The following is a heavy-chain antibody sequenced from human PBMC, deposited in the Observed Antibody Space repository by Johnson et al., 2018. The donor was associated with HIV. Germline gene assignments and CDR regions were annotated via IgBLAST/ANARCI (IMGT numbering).Heavy chain of an antibody. D-gene: IGHD2-21*01. CDR1: GFTVSSNY. CDR2: IYSGDTT. CDR3: AKDILGEPVVVSAFDI. Sequence: VQLVESGGDLVQPGGSLRLSCVASGFTVSSNYLSWVRQAPGKGLEWVSVIYSGDTTYYADSMRGRFTISRDNSKNTLFLQMNSLRAEDTALYYCAKDILGEPVVVSAFDIWGQGTMVTVSS. J-gene: IGHJ3*02. V-gene: IGHV3-53*04.